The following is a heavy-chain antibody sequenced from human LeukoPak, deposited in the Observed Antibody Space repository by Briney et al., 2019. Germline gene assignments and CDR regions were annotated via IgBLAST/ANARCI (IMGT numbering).Heavy chain of an antibody. V-gene: IGHV4-38-2*02. J-gene: IGHJ4*02. Sequence: SETLSLTCTVSGYSISSGYYWGWIRQPPGKGLEWIGSIYHSGSTYYNPSLKSRVTISVDTSKNQFSLKLSSVTAADTAVYYCARDNFYCSGGSCRLDYWGQGTLVTVSS. CDR1: GYSISSGYY. CDR2: IYHSGST. D-gene: IGHD2-15*01. CDR3: ARDNFYCSGGSCRLDY.